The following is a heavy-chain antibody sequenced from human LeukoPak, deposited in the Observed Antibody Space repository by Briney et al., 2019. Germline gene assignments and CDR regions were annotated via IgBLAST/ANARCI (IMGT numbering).Heavy chain of an antibody. CDR1: GFTFSSYW. V-gene: IGHV3-74*01. J-gene: IGHJ4*02. CDR2: VNSDGSST. CDR3: ARGSSGWYDY. Sequence: GGSLRLSCAASGFTFSSYWMHWVRQAPGKGLVWVSRVNSDGSSTTYGDSVKGRFTVSRDNAKNTLYVQMNSLRAEDTAVYYCARGSSGWYDYWGQETLVTVSS. D-gene: IGHD6-19*01.